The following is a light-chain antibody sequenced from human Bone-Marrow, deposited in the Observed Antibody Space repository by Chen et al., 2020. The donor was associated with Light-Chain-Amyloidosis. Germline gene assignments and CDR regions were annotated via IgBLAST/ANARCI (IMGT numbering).Light chain of an antibody. CDR3: YTYAGSATFV. CDR2: EGI. Sequence: QSALTHPASVSGSPGQSITIPCTGTSRNVGDYSLVSWYQQHPGKAPKLILYEGIQRPSGVSSRFSGSMSGNTASLTISGLQTEDEADYFCYTYAGSATFVFGSATTVTVL. V-gene: IGLV2-23*01. J-gene: IGLJ1*01. CDR1: SRNVGDYSL.